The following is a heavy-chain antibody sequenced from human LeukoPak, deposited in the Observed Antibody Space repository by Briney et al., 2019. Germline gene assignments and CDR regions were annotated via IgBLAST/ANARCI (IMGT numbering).Heavy chain of an antibody. Sequence: SETLSLTCAVYGGSFSGYYWSWIRQPPGKGLEWVGEINHSGSTNYNPSLKSRVTISVDTSKNQFSLKLSSVTAADTAVYYCARTLAAAGRIGYYYYMDVWGKGATVTVSS. CDR2: INHSGST. D-gene: IGHD6-13*01. J-gene: IGHJ6*03. CDR3: ARTLAAAGRIGYYYYMDV. CDR1: GGSFSGYY. V-gene: IGHV4-34*01.